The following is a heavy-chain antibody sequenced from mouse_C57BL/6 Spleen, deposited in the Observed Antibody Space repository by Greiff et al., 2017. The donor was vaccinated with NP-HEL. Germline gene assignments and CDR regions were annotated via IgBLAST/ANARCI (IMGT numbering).Heavy chain of an antibody. CDR3: TAWGMRVVERGH. Sequence: VQLQQSGAELVRPGASVKLSCTASGFNFTDYYMHWVKQRPEQGLEWIGWIDPGNGDTDYASKFQGKATLTVDTSSSTAYLQLSGLTSEDTAVCYCTAWGMRVVERGHWGQRNTLTGSP. J-gene: IGHJ2*01. D-gene: IGHD1-3*01. V-gene: IGHV14-4*01. CDR2: IDPGNGDT. CDR1: GFNFTDYY.